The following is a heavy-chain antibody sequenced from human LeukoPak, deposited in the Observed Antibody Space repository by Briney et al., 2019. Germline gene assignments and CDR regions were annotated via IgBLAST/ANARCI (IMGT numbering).Heavy chain of an antibody. CDR1: GYSITSSSW. D-gene: IGHD3-10*01. CDR2: IYHSGTT. J-gene: IGHJ4*02. V-gene: IGHV4-28*01. CDR3: ARKENVYYYFDY. Sequence: PSETLSLTCAVSGYSITSSSWWGWIRQPPGKGLEWIGYIYHSGTTYYNPSLQSRVAMSVDTSKNQFSLKLSSVTAVDTAVYYCARKENVYYYFDYWGQGTLVTVSS.